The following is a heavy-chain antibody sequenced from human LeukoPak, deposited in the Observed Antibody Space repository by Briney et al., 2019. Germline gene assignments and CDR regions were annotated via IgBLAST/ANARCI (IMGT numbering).Heavy chain of an antibody. CDR2: ISGSGGST. D-gene: IGHD6-13*01. Sequence: GGSLRLSCAASGFTFSSYAMSWVRQAPGKGLKWVSAISGSGGSTYYADSVKGRFTISRDNSKNTLYLQMNSLRAEDTAVYYCAKIGRSSSWSKVGWFDPWGQGTLVTVSS. CDR1: GFTFSSYA. V-gene: IGHV3-23*01. CDR3: AKIGRSSSWSKVGWFDP. J-gene: IGHJ5*02.